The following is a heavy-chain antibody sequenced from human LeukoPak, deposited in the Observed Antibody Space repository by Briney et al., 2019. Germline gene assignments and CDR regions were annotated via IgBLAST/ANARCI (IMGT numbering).Heavy chain of an antibody. CDR3: ASQAGWLADYYAMVV. D-gene: IGHD3-22*01. CDR1: GGTFKIRA. CDR2: IIPILDFS. Sequence: SVKVSWKCFGGTFKIRAFSWVRHAPGQGLDWMGRIIPILDFSNYAQKFQGRVTITADKSTSTAYMELSSLTFEDTGVYYCASQAGWLADYYAMVVWGQGTTVTVSS. J-gene: IGHJ6*02. V-gene: IGHV1-69*04.